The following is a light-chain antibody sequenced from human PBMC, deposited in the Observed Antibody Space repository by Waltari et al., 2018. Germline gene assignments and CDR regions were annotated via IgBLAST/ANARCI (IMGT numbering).Light chain of an antibody. CDR1: QGLGRY. CDR2: TAS. V-gene: IGKV1-13*02. CDR3: LQFNIHPYS. J-gene: IGKJ2*03. Sequence: IQMTQSPSSLSASAGDTVTITCRTSQGLGRYLTWYQQKPGKPPKRLIYTASTLESGVPSRFSGSGSGTDFTLTINSLQPEDFATYYCLQFNIHPYSFGQGTQVEI.